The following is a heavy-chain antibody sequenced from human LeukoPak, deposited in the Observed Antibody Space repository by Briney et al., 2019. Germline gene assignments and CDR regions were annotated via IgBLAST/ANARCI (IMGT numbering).Heavy chain of an antibody. CDR2: INPNSGGT. D-gene: IGHD1-1*01. V-gene: IGHV1-2*02. CDR1: GYTFTGYY. J-gene: IGHJ6*03. Sequence: ASVKVSCKASGYTFTGYYMHWVRQAPGQGLEWMGCINPNSGGTNYAQKFQGRVTMTRDTSISTAYMELSRLRSDDTAGYYCARRGICNWYDGGYYYYYLDIWGKGTTVTVSS. CDR3: ARRGICNWYDGGYYYYYLDI.